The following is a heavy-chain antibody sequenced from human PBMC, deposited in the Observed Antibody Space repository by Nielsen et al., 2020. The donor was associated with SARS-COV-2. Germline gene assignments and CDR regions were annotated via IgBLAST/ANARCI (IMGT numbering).Heavy chain of an antibody. J-gene: IGHJ5*02. CDR1: GSSLINYY. CDR2: ITSIVRT. CDR3: AISRSAGGWSAWFDP. V-gene: IGHV4-59*01. Sequence: SDPLSLTCTVSGSSLINYYCNWLRQPPGKVLDCFGYITSIVRTSHNPSLKSRVTILVDTSNNRVSLSLNSVTAADTAVYFCAISRSAGGWSAWFDPWGQGNLVSVSS. D-gene: IGHD6-19*01.